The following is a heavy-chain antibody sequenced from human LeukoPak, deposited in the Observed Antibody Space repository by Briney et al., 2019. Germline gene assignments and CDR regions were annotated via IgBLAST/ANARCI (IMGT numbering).Heavy chain of an antibody. CDR2: IGTAGDT. Sequence: PGGSLRLSCAASGFTFSSYDMHWVRQATGKGLEWVSAIGTAGDTYYPGSVKSRFTISRENAKNSLYLQMNSLRAGDTAVYYCARAGLRGALDYWGQGTLVTVSS. CDR1: GFTFSSYD. CDR3: ARAGLRGALDY. D-gene: IGHD3-10*01. V-gene: IGHV3-13*01. J-gene: IGHJ4*02.